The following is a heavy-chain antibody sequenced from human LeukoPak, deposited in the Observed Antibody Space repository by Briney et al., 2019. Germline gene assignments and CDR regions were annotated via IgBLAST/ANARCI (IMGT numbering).Heavy chain of an antibody. CDR2: IYYSGST. J-gene: IGHJ4*02. V-gene: IGHV4-39*07. CDR3: ARGSSWDLKIDY. CDR1: GGSISSSSYY. Sequence: PSETLSLTCTVSGGSISSSSYYWGWIRQPPGKGLEWIGSIYYSGSTYYNPSLKSRVTISVDTSKNQFSLKLSSVTAADTAVYYCARGSSWDLKIDYWGQGTLVTVSS. D-gene: IGHD6-13*01.